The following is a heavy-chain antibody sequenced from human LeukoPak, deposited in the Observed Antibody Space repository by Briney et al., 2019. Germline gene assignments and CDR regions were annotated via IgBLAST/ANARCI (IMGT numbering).Heavy chain of an antibody. Sequence: PGGSLRLSCAASGFTFNTYGMHWVRQAPGKGLEWVAFIRYDGSHKYYADSVKGRFTISRDNSKNTLYLQMNSLRAEDTAVYYCAELGITMIGGVWGKGTTVTISS. V-gene: IGHV3-30*02. CDR1: GFTFNTYG. D-gene: IGHD3-10*02. J-gene: IGHJ6*04. CDR3: AELGITMIGGV. CDR2: IRYDGSHK.